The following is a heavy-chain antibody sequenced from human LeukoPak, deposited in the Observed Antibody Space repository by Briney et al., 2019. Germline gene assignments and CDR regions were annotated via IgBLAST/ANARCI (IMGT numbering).Heavy chain of an antibody. J-gene: IGHJ4*02. D-gene: IGHD2-8*01. Sequence: PGGSLRLSCAASGFTFSSYAMSWVRQAPGKGLEWVSYISSSSSTIYYADSVKGRFTISRDNAKNSLYLQMNSLRAEDTAVYYCAREIVLMVYPPDYWGQGTLVTVSS. V-gene: IGHV3-48*01. CDR3: AREIVLMVYPPDY. CDR1: GFTFSSYA. CDR2: ISSSSSTI.